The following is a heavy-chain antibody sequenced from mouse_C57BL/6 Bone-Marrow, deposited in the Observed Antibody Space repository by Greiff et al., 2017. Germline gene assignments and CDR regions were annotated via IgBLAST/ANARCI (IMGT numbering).Heavy chain of an antibody. Sequence: QVQLQQSGAELMKPGASVKLSCKATGYTFTGYWIEWVKQRPGHGLEWIGEILPGSGSTNYNEKFKGKATFTADTSSKTAYMQLSSLTTEDSAIYDCARESFDYYGSSYEDDYWGQGTTLTVSS. CDR2: ILPGSGST. V-gene: IGHV1-9*01. CDR3: ARESFDYYGSSYEDDY. J-gene: IGHJ2*01. D-gene: IGHD1-1*01. CDR1: GYTFTGYW.